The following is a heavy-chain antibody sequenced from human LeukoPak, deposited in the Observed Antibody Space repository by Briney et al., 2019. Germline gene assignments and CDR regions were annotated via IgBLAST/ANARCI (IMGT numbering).Heavy chain of an antibody. V-gene: IGHV5-51*01. CDR3: ARRGSSGWYKRGDYFDY. D-gene: IGHD6-19*01. CDR2: IYPGDSDT. CDR1: GYSFTNYW. J-gene: IGHJ4*02. Sequence: GESLKISCKGSGYSFTNYWIGWVRQMPGKGLEWMGIIYPGDSDTRYSPSFQGQVTISADKSISTAYLQWSSLKASDTAMYYCARRGSSGWYKRGDYFDYWGQGTLVTVSS.